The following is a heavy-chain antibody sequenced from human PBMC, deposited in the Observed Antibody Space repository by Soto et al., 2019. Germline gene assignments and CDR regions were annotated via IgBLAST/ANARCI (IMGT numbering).Heavy chain of an antibody. Sequence: QVPLVQSGAEVKKPGASVKVSCKASGYTFTSYGISWVRQAPGQGLERMGWISAYNGNTNYAQKLQGRVTMTTDTSTSTAYMELRSLRSDDTAVYYCARDSITIFGVVPYYYYGMDVWGQGTTVTVSS. J-gene: IGHJ6*02. CDR3: ARDSITIFGVVPYYYYGMDV. CDR1: GYTFTSYG. CDR2: ISAYNGNT. D-gene: IGHD3-3*01. V-gene: IGHV1-18*01.